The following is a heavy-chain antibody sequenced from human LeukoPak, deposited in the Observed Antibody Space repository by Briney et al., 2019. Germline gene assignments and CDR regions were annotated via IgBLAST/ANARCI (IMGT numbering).Heavy chain of an antibody. V-gene: IGHV3-15*07. CDR1: GFSFNNAR. CDR3: TNMAYPFDY. J-gene: IGHJ4*02. D-gene: IGHD2-2*01. CDR2: IKTKTEGETT. Sequence: PGGSLRLSCAASGFSFNNARMNWVRQAPGKGLEWVGRIKTKTEGETTEYAAPVKGRFTISRDDSKNTMYLQMNSLKTEDTAVYYCTNMAYPFDYWGQGTLVTVSS.